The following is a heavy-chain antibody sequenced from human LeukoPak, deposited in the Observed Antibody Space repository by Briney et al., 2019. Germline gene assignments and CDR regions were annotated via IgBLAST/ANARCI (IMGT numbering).Heavy chain of an antibody. CDR3: ARVGRSSSYYYYYCMDV. CDR1: GGSISSGDYY. D-gene: IGHD6-6*01. CDR2: IYYSGST. J-gene: IGHJ6*03. Sequence: SETLSLTFTVSGGSISSGDYYWSWIRQPPGKGLEWIGYIYYSGSTYYNPSLKSRVTISVDTSKNQFSLKLSSVTAADTAVYYCARVGRSSSYYYYYCMDVWGKGTTVTVSS. V-gene: IGHV4-30-4*08.